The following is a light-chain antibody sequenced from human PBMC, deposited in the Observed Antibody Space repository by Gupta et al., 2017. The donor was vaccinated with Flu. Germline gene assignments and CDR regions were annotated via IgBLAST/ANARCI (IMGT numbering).Light chain of an antibody. CDR2: EVN. CDR3: SSSAGSRTFAV. CDR1: TSDIGTFDL. Sequence: ISISCSGTTSDIGTFDLVSWYRQLPGKAPKLLVDEVNKRHPGVSDRFSGSKSGNTASPTISGLQTDEEADDYCSSSAGSRTFAVFGGGTKLTVL. J-gene: IGLJ2*01. V-gene: IGLV2-23*02.